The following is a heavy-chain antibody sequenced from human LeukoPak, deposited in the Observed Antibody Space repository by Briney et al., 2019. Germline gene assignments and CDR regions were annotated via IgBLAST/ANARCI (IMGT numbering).Heavy chain of an antibody. V-gene: IGHV3-23*01. CDR1: GFIFNNYV. CDR2: ISGSGVHT. J-gene: IGHJ4*02. Sequence: GGSLRLSCAASGFIFNNYVMNWVRQVPGKGLEWVSSISGSGVHTYYADSVKGRFTISRDNSKNTLYLQMNSLRAGDTAVYYCAKEREAYCSGGSCYGSDKLFPADYWGQGTLVTVSS. CDR3: AKEREAYCSGGSCYGSDKLFPADY. D-gene: IGHD2-15*01.